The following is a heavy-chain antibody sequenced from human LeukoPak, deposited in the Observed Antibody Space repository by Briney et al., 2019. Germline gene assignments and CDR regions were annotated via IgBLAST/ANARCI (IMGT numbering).Heavy chain of an antibody. D-gene: IGHD6-19*01. CDR1: GFAFNTYA. J-gene: IGHJ3*02. Sequence: GGSLRLSCAASGFAFNTYAMHWIRQAPDKGLEWVTIISFDGSNKFYADSVKGRFTISRDNSRNTLYLQMNSLRGEDTAVYYCARDLAAVAPGVAFDIWGQGTMVTVSS. V-gene: IGHV3-30-3*01. CDR2: ISFDGSNK. CDR3: ARDLAAVAPGVAFDI.